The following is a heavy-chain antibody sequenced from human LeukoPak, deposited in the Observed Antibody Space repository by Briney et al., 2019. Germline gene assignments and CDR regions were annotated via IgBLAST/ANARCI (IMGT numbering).Heavy chain of an antibody. CDR2: ISSSSSYI. J-gene: IGHJ3*02. V-gene: IGHV3-21*01. D-gene: IGHD3-10*01. CDR3: ARLGGDAFDI. CDR1: GFTFSSYS. Sequence: GGSLRLSCAASGFTFSSYSMNWVRQAPGKGLEWVSSISSSSSYIYYADSVKGRFTISRDNAKNSLYLQMNSLRAEDTDVYYCARLGGDAFDIWGQGTMVTVSS.